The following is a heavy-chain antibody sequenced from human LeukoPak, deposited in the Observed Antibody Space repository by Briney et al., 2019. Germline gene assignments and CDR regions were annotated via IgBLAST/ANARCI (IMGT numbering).Heavy chain of an antibody. CDR3: ARLEGTSADF. Sequence: ASVKVPCKASGYPFTGYYMHWVGQAPGQGLEWMGWINPNSGGTNYAQKFQGRVTMTRDTSISTAYMELSRLRSDDTAVYYCARLEGTSADFWGQGTLVTVSS. J-gene: IGHJ4*02. CDR1: GYPFTGYY. D-gene: IGHD2-2*01. CDR2: INPNSGGT. V-gene: IGHV1-2*02.